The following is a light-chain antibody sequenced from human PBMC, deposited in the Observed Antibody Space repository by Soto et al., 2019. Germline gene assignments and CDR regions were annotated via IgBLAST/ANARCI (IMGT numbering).Light chain of an antibody. V-gene: IGKV3-15*01. CDR2: DTS. Sequence: EIVMTQSPDTLSVSPVERATLSFRASQSVSGNLAWYQQKPGQAPRLLIYDTSTRATGIPARFSGSGSGTEFTLTISSLQSEDFAVYYCQQYNNWPPITFGRGTRLEI. CDR3: QQYNNWPPIT. CDR1: QSVSGN. J-gene: IGKJ5*01.